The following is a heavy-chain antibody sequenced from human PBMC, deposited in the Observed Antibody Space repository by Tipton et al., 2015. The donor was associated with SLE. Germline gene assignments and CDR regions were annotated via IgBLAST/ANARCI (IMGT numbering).Heavy chain of an antibody. CDR3: AGEYMDV. CDR1: GGSFSGYY. D-gene: IGHD3-10*01. V-gene: IGHV4-34*01. J-gene: IGHJ6*03. Sequence: TLSLTCAVYGGSFSGYYWSWIRQPPGKGLEWIGEINHSGSTNYNPSLKSRVTISVDTSKNQLSLKVRSVAAADTAVYYCAGEYMDVWGKGTTVTVSS. CDR2: INHSGST.